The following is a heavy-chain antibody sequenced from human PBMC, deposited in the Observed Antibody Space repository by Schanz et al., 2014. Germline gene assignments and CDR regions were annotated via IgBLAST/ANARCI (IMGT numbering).Heavy chain of an antibody. J-gene: IGHJ4*02. V-gene: IGHV3-33*01. CDR1: GFAFNNYG. CDR2: IGYDGSEK. Sequence: QVQLAESGGGVVQPGRSLRLSCAASGFAFNNYGMHWVRQAPGKGLEWVGSIGYDGSEKYYVDSVKGRFTISRDNSKSTLGLQMSSLRAEDTAVYYCARDGDFDYWGQGTLVTVSS. CDR3: ARDGDFDY.